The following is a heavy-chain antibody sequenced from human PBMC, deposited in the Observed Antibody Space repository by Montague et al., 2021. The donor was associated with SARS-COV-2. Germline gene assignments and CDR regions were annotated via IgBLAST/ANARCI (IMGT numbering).Heavy chain of an antibody. CDR2: IYYSGST. CDR1: GGSISSYY. Sequence: SETLSLTCTVSGGSISSYYWSWIRQPPGKGLEWIGYIYYSGSTNYNPSLKSRVTITVDTSKNQFSLKLISVTAADTAVYYCARIGYCGDYPRPSTFDYWGQGTLVTVSS. D-gene: IGHD4-17*01. V-gene: IGHV4-59*01. J-gene: IGHJ4*02. CDR3: ARIGYCGDYPRPSTFDY.